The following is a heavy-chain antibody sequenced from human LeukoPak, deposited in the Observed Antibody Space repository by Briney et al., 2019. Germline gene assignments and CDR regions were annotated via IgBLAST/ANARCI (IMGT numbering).Heavy chain of an antibody. CDR2: ISSSGSTI. CDR3: ARLPRPGYGTTTDY. Sequence: GGSLRLSCAASGFTFSSYEMNWVRQAPGKGLEWVSYISSSGSTICYADSVKGRFTISRDNAKNSLYLQMTSLRAEDTAVYYCARLPRPGYGTTTDYWGQGTLVTVSS. CDR1: GFTFSSYE. V-gene: IGHV3-48*03. D-gene: IGHD4-17*01. J-gene: IGHJ4*02.